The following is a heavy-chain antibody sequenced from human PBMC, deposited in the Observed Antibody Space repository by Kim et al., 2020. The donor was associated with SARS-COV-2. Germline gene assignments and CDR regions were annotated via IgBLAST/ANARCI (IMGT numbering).Heavy chain of an antibody. CDR2: INHSGST. Sequence: SETLSLTCAVYGGSFSGYYWSWIRQPPGKGLEWIGEINHSGSTNYNPSLKSRVTISVDTSKNQFSLKLSSVTAADTAVYYCARTRRDRFLEWLLFTSWF. CDR3: ARTRRDRFLEWLLFTSWF. D-gene: IGHD3-3*01. J-gene: IGHJ5*01. V-gene: IGHV4-34*01. CDR1: GGSFSGYY.